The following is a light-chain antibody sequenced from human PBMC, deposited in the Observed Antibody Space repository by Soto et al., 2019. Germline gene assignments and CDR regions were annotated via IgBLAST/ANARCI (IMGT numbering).Light chain of an antibody. V-gene: IGKV3-15*01. CDR3: KQYDIWPLT. Sequence: EMVMTQSPATLSVSPGESATLSCRASQSVRSNLAWYQQRPGQPPRLLIYGPSTRATGIPARFSGSGSGTEFTLTISSLQSEDFAVYYCKQYDIWPLTFGGGTKVEIK. J-gene: IGKJ4*01. CDR2: GPS. CDR1: QSVRSN.